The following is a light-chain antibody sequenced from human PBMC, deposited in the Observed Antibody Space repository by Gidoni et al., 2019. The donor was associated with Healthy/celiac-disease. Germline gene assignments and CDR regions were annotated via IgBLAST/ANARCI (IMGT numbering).Light chain of an antibody. Sequence: DIVMTPSPSTLSVSPGERDTLSCRASQSVSSNLAWYQQKPGQAPRLLIYGASTRATGIPARFSGSRAGTEFTLTISSLQSEDFAVYYGQQYNNWAPFMDTFGQGTKLEIK. V-gene: IGKV3-15*01. CDR2: GAS. CDR1: QSVSSN. CDR3: QQYNNWAPFMDT. J-gene: IGKJ2*01.